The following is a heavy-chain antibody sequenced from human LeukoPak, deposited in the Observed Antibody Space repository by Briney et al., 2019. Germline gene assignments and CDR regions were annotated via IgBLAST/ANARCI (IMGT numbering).Heavy chain of an antibody. CDR2: IYYSGST. Sequence: SETLSLTCTVSGGSISSYYWGWIRQPPGKGLEWIGYIYYSGSTNYNPSLKSRVTISVDTSKNQFSLKLSSVTAADTAVYYCATFDDFWSGYYNYWGQGTLVTVSS. V-gene: IGHV4-59*01. CDR1: GGSISSYY. CDR3: ATFDDFWSGYYNY. J-gene: IGHJ4*02. D-gene: IGHD3-3*01.